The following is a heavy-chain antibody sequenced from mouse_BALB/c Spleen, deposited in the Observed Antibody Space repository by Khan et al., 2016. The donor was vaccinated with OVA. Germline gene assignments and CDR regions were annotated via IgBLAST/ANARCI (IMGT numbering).Heavy chain of an antibody. D-gene: IGHD1-2*01. CDR2: IRKNASGYTT. V-gene: IGHV7-3*02. J-gene: IGHJ3*01. CDR3: ARVDYGYGFAY. Sequence: EVELVESGGGLVQPGGSLRLSCATSGFTFTDYYMSWVRQPPGKALEWLGFIRKNASGYTTEYSASVNGQFTISRDNSQSTLYLQRNTLRAEDSAIYYGARVDYGYGFAYWGQGTLVTVSA. CDR1: GFTFTDYY.